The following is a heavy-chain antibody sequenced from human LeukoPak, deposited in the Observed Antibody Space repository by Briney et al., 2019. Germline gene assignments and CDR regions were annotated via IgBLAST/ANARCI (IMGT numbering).Heavy chain of an antibody. Sequence: PGGSLRLSCAASGFTFSSYSMNWVRQAPGKGLEWVSSISISSSYISYADSVKGRFTISRDNAKNSLYLQMNSLRAEDTAVYYCARSSYYDHVWGSYTHAPVDYWGQGTLVTVSS. V-gene: IGHV3-21*01. CDR1: GFTFSSYS. CDR3: ARSSYYDHVWGSYTHAPVDY. D-gene: IGHD3-16*01. J-gene: IGHJ4*02. CDR2: ISISSSYI.